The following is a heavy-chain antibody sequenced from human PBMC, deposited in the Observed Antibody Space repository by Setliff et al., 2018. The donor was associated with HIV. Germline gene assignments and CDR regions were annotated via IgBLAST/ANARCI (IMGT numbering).Heavy chain of an antibody. CDR3: ARDLSYDYDRSSDTFDY. Sequence: PGGSLRLSCAASGFTFSTYAIHWVRQAPGKGLEWVALIWYDGSKRYYADSVKGRFTISRDNAKNTLYLQMNSLRAEDTAVYYCARDLSYDYDRSSDTFDYWGQGTLVTVSS. J-gene: IGHJ4*02. V-gene: IGHV3-33*01. CDR2: IWYDGSKR. CDR1: GFTFSTYA. D-gene: IGHD3-22*01.